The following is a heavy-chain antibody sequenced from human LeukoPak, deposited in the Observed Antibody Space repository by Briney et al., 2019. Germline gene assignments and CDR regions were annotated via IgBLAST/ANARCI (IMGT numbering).Heavy chain of an antibody. Sequence: GGSLRLSCAASGFTFSSYSMSWVRQAPGKGPEWVSVITGSGDRTFYADSVEGRFTISRDNSKNTLYVQMNSLRAEDTAVYFCAKRGYYYFDYWGQGTLVTVSS. CDR1: GFTFSSYS. CDR3: AKRGYYYFDY. D-gene: IGHD5-18*01. CDR2: ITGSGDRT. V-gene: IGHV3-23*01. J-gene: IGHJ4*02.